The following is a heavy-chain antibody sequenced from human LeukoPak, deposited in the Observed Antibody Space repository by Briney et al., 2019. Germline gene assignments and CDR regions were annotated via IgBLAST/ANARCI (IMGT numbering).Heavy chain of an antibody. CDR1: GFSFSSYW. J-gene: IGHJ4*02. D-gene: IGHD1-1*01. Sequence: GESLRLSCVASGFSFSSYWMYWVRQAPGKGLVVVYRINGDGSTTHYADSVKGRFTISRDNAKNTLYLQMNSLRAEDTAVYYCARAHHNYCGGCYDHWGRGTLVTVSS. CDR3: ARAHHNYCGGCYDH. CDR2: INGDGSTT. V-gene: IGHV3-74*01.